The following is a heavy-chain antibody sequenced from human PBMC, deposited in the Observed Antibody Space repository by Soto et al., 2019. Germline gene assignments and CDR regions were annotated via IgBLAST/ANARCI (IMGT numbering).Heavy chain of an antibody. J-gene: IGHJ2*01. Sequence: DVQLVQSGAEVKKPGESLKISCKGSGYSFTSYWIGWVRQMPGKGLEWMGIIYPGDSDTRYSPSFQGQVTISADKSISTAYRQWSSLKASDTAMYYCARRDYGGDSASEYFDLWGRGTLVTVSS. CDR3: ARRDYGGDSASEYFDL. CDR1: GYSFTSYW. CDR2: IYPGDSDT. D-gene: IGHD2-21*01. V-gene: IGHV5-51*03.